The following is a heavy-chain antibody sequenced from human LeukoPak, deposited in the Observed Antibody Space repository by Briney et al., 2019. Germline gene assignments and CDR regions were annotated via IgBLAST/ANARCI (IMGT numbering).Heavy chain of an antibody. Sequence: SETLSLTCAVSGGSISSSSSICWTWVRQPPGKGLEWIGYIYYSGSTNYNPSLKSRVTISVDTSKNQFSLKLSSVTAADTAVYYCARASRPTSSSSHYYGMDVWGQGTTVTVSS. D-gene: IGHD6-6*01. CDR2: IYYSGST. CDR3: ARASRPTSSSSHYYGMDV. V-gene: IGHV4-61*01. J-gene: IGHJ6*02. CDR1: GGSISSSSSIC.